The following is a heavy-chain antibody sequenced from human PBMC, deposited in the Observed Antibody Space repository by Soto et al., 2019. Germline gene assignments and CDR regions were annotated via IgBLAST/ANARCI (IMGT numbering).Heavy chain of an antibody. CDR2: ISGSGGST. Sequence: VSLRLSCAASGFTFSSYAMSWVRQAPGKGLEWVSAISGSGGSTYYADSVKGRFTISRDNSKNTLYLQMNSLRAEDTAVYYCAKDVRVWSPLDDSGQGSLGTVSS. V-gene: IGHV3-23*01. CDR3: AKDVRVWSPLDD. D-gene: IGHD6-19*01. J-gene: IGHJ4*02. CDR1: GFTFSSYA.